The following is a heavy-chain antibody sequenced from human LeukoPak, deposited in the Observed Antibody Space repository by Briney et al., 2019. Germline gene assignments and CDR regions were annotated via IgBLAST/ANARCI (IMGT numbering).Heavy chain of an antibody. J-gene: IGHJ3*01. CDR2: IYWNDDK. Sequence: SGPTLVNLAQTLNLTCSFSECLRSTSGVGVGWIRQPPGKALEWLALIYWNDDKRYSPSLKSRLTITKDTSKNQVVLTMTNMDPVYTATNYCAHRQCSGGSGTPYDRIDYWGQGTMVTVSS. V-gene: IGHV2-5*01. CDR1: ECLRSTSGVG. D-gene: IGHD2-15*01. CDR3: AHRQCSGGSGTPYDRIDY.